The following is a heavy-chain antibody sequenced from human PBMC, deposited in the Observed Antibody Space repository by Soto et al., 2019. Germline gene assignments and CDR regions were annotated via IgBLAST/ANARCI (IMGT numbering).Heavy chain of an antibody. CDR3: AKDPRYGMDV. CDR1: GFTFDDYA. V-gene: IGHV3-9*01. J-gene: IGHJ6*02. Sequence: EVQLVESGGGLVQPGRSLRLSCAASGFTFDDYAMHWVRQAPGKGLEWVSGISWNSGSIGYADSVKGRFTISRDNAKNSLYLQMNSLRAEDTALYYCAKDPRYGMDVWGQVTTVTVSS. CDR2: ISWNSGSI.